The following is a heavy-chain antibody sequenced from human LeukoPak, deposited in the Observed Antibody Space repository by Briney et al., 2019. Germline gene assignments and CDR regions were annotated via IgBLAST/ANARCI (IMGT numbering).Heavy chain of an antibody. CDR3: ARDSSFAY. V-gene: IGHV4-59*01. J-gene: IGHJ4*02. D-gene: IGHD6-6*01. Sequence: SETLSLTCTVSGGSISSFYWSWIRQPPGKGLEWIAYINYSGRTNYNPSLKSRLTISVDTSKNQFSLKLTSVTAADTAVYYCARDSSFAYWGQGTLVTVSS. CDR1: GGSISSFY. CDR2: INYSGRT.